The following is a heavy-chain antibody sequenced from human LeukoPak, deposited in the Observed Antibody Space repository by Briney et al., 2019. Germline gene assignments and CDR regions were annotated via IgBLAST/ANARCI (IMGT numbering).Heavy chain of an antibody. CDR2: IIPIFGTA. J-gene: IGHJ4*02. V-gene: IGHV1-69*13. Sequence: SVKVSCKASGGAFSSYAISWVRQAPGQGLEWMGGIIPIFGTANYAQKFQGRVTITADESTSTAYMELSSLRSEDTAVYYCARGGRYFDWLLPFDYWGQGTLVTVSS. D-gene: IGHD3-9*01. CDR3: ARGGRYFDWLLPFDY. CDR1: GGAFSSYA.